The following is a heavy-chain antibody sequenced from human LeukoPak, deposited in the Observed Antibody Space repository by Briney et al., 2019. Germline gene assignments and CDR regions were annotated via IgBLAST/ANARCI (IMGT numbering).Heavy chain of an antibody. Sequence: SETLSLTCTVSGGSISSYYWNWIRQPAGKGLEWIGRIYSSGSTNYNPSLKRRVTISVDTSKNQFSLKLSAVTAADSAVYYCAREVGATDFDYWGQGTLVTVSS. V-gene: IGHV4-4*07. CDR1: GGSISSYY. J-gene: IGHJ4*02. D-gene: IGHD1-26*01. CDR2: IYSSGST. CDR3: AREVGATDFDY.